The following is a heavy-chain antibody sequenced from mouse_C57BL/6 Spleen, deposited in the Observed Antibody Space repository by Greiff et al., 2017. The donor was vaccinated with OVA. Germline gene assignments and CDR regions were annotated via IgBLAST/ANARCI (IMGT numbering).Heavy chain of an antibody. CDR3: ARTDHYYGRGYFDV. V-gene: IGHV2-2*01. CDR1: GFSLTSYG. CDR2: IWSGGST. J-gene: IGHJ1*03. Sequence: QVQLKESGPGLVQPSQSLSITCTVSGFSLTSYGVHWVRQSPGKGLEWLGVIWSGGSTDYNAAFISRLSISKDNSKSQVFFKMNSLQADDTAIYYWARTDHYYGRGYFDVWGTGTTVTVSS. D-gene: IGHD1-1*01.